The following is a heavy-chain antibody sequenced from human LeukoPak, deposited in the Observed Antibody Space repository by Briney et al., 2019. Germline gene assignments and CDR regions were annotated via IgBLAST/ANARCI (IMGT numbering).Heavy chain of an antibody. CDR1: GYTFTGYY. V-gene: IGHV1-2*02. CDR2: INPNSGGT. J-gene: IGHJ4*02. D-gene: IGHD6-13*01. Sequence: ASVKVSCKASGYTFTGYYMHWVRQAPGQGLEWMGWINPNSGGTNYAQKFQGRVTMTRDTSISTAYMELSSLRSEDTAVYYCARDLLGPEQQLDGDYWGQGTLVTVSS. CDR3: ARDLLGPEQQLDGDY.